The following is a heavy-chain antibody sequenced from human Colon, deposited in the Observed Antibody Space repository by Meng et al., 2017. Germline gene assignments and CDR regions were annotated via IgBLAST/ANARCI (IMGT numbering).Heavy chain of an antibody. CDR2: IYYSGST. CDR1: GGAIRSGGYY. J-gene: IGHJ4*02. Sequence: QVQLQESGPGLVKPSQTLSLPRTASGGAIRSGGYYWSWIRQHPGKGLEWIGYIYYSGSTYYNPSLKSRVTISVDTSKNQFSLKLSSVTAADTAVYYCARALSGSLPYFDSWGQGTLVTVSS. CDR3: ARALSGSLPYFDS. V-gene: IGHV4-31*03. D-gene: IGHD1-26*01.